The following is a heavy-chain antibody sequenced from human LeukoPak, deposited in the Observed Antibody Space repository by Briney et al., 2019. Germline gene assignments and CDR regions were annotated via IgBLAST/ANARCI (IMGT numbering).Heavy chain of an antibody. CDR2: IYYSGST. J-gene: IGHJ5*02. V-gene: IGHV4-39*07. D-gene: IGHD6-13*01. CDR1: GGSISNSSYY. Sequence: SETLSLTCTVSGGSISNSSYYWGWIRQPPGKGLEWIGSIYYSGSTYYNPSLKSRVTISVDTSKNQFSLKLSSVTAADTAVYYCARGGLAAAGGKVIFDPWGQGTLVTVSS. CDR3: ARGGLAAAGGKVIFDP.